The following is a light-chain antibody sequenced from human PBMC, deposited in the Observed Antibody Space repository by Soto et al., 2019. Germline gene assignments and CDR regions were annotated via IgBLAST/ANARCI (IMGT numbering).Light chain of an antibody. Sequence: EIVMTQYPGTLSLSPGERATLSCKASQSVSSNLAWYQQKPGQAPRLLIYGASTRATGIPARVSGSGSGTEFTLTISSLQSEDFAVYYCQQYNNWPRTFGQGTKVDIK. CDR2: GAS. V-gene: IGKV3-15*01. J-gene: IGKJ1*01. CDR1: QSVSSN. CDR3: QQYNNWPRT.